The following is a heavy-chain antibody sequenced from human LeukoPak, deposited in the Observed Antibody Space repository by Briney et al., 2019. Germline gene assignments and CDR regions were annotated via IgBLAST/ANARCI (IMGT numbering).Heavy chain of an antibody. CDR3: ARDQGAWGFGYNFDY. CDR2: ISYDGSNK. CDR1: GFTFSSYW. J-gene: IGHJ4*02. D-gene: IGHD3-10*01. V-gene: IGHV3-30-3*01. Sequence: GGSLRLSCAASGFTFSSYWMSWVRQAPGKGLEWLAVISYDGSNKYYADSVKGQFTISRDNSKNTLYLQMISLRAEDTAVYYCARDQGAWGFGYNFDYWGQGTLVTVSS.